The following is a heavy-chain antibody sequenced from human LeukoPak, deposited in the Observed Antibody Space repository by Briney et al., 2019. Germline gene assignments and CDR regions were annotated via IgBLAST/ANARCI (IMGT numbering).Heavy chain of an antibody. V-gene: IGHV1-69*02. CDR3: AANLYDFWSGYYGRFDY. Sequence: SVKVSCKASGGTFSSYTISWVRQAPGQGLEWMGRIIPILGIANYAQKFQGRVTISADQATSTAYMELSSLRSEDSAVYYCAANLYDFWSGYYGRFDYWGQGTLVTVSS. J-gene: IGHJ4*02. CDR1: GGTFSSYT. D-gene: IGHD3-3*01. CDR2: IIPILGIA.